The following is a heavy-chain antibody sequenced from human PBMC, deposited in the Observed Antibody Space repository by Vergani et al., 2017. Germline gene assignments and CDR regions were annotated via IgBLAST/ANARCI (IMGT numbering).Heavy chain of an antibody. CDR3: ARADYYYSSGYYYWYFDL. CDR1: GYSFTSYW. J-gene: IGHJ2*01. V-gene: IGHV5-51*01. D-gene: IGHD3-22*01. Sequence: EVQLVQSGAEVKKPGESLKISCKGSGYSFTSYWIGWVRQMPGKGLEWMGIIYPGDSDTRYSPSFQGQVTISADKSISTAYLQWSSLKASDTAMYYCARADYYYSSGYYYWYFDLWGRGTLVTVSS. CDR2: IYPGDSDT.